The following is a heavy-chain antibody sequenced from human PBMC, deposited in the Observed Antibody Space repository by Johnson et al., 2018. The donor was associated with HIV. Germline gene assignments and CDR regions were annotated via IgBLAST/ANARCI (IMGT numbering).Heavy chain of an antibody. V-gene: IGHV3-33*01. Sequence: QVQLVESGGGVVQPGRSLRLSCAASGFTFSSYGMHWVRQAPGQGLEWVAVIWYDGSNKYYADSVKGRFTISRDNSKNTLYLQMNSLRAEDTAVYYCAREGRRDAFDIWGQGTMVTVSS. J-gene: IGHJ3*02. CDR1: GFTFSSYG. CDR2: IWYDGSNK. CDR3: AREGRRDAFDI.